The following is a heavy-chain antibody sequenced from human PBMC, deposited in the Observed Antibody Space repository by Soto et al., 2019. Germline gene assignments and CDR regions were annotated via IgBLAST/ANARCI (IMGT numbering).Heavy chain of an antibody. CDR3: ARDVGLDYGGNVDY. D-gene: IGHD4-17*01. CDR2: INHSGST. Sequence: PSETLSLTCAVYGGSFSGYYWSWIRQPPGKGLEWIGEINHSGSTNYNPSLKSRVTISVDTSKNQFSLKLSSVTAADAAVYYCARDVGLDYGGNVDYWGQGTLVTVSS. V-gene: IGHV4-34*01. J-gene: IGHJ4*02. CDR1: GGSFSGYY.